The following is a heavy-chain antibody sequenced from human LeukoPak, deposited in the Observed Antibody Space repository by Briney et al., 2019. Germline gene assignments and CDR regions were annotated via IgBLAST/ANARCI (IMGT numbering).Heavy chain of an antibody. V-gene: IGHV4-31*03. CDR2: IYYSGST. CDR1: GGSITRGGYY. J-gene: IGHJ3*02. D-gene: IGHD4-23*01. CDR3: AREPAGGNEAFDI. Sequence: TSETLSLTCTVSGGSITRGGYYWRWIRQHPGKGLEWIGYIYYSGSTYYNPSLKSRVSMLVDTSENQFSLKLRSVTAADTAVYYGAREPAGGNEAFDIWGQGTMVTVSS.